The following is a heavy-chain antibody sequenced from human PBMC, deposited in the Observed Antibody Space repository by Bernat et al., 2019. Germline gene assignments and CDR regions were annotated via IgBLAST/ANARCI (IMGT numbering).Heavy chain of an antibody. CDR1: GFTFSSYW. Sequence: EVQLVESGGGLVQPGGSLRLSCAASGFTFSSYWMSWVRQAPGKGLEWVANIKQDGSEKYYVDSVKGRFTISRDNAKNSLYLQMNSLRAEDTAVYYCASGAIFGVVTGDYYYYYMDVWGKGTTVTVSS. J-gene: IGHJ6*03. V-gene: IGHV3-7*03. CDR3: ASGAIFGVVTGDYYYYYMDV. CDR2: IKQDGSEK. D-gene: IGHD3-3*01.